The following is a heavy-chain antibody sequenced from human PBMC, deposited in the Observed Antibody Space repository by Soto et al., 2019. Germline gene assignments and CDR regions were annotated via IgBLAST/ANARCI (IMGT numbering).Heavy chain of an antibody. J-gene: IGHJ4*02. D-gene: IGHD4-17*01. CDR3: ARDLGDYDLPFDY. CDR1: GFTFSSYG. Sequence: QVQLVESGGGVVQPGRSLRLSCAASGFTFSSYGMHWVRQAPGKGLEWVAVIWYDGSNKYYADSVKGRFTNSRDNSKNTLYLQMNSLRAEDTAVYYCARDLGDYDLPFDYWGQGTLVTVSS. CDR2: IWYDGSNK. V-gene: IGHV3-33*01.